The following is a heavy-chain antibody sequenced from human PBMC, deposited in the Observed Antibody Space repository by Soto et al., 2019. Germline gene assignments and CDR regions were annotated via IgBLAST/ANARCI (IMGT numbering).Heavy chain of an antibody. CDR3: ARSGRKVVVVPAAGHWLDH. J-gene: IGHJ5*02. V-gene: IGHV4-59*01. Sequence: SDPLSLTCTVSGGSISSYYWSWIRQAPGKGLEWIGYIYYSGSTNYNPSLKSRVTISVDTSKNQFSLKLSSVTAADTAVYYCARSGRKVVVVPAAGHWLDHWGQGTLVTVSS. CDR2: IYYSGST. D-gene: IGHD2-2*01. CDR1: GGSISSYY.